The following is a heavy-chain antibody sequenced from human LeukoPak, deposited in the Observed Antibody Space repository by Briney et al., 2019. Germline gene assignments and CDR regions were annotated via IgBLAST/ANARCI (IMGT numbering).Heavy chain of an antibody. V-gene: IGHV1-18*04. CDR1: GYAFTTYG. Sequence: GASVKVSCKVSGYAFTTYGISWVRQAPGQGLEWMGWISPYNGNTNSAQRLQGRLTLTTDTSTNTAYMELRGLRSDDTAVYYCARDGTTTGTTAPAFPWGQGTLVTVSS. CDR2: ISPYNGNT. D-gene: IGHD1-1*01. CDR3: ARDGTTTGTTAPAFP. J-gene: IGHJ5*02.